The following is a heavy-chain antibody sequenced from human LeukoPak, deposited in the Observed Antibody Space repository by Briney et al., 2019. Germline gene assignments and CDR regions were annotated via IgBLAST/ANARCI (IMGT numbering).Heavy chain of an antibody. V-gene: IGHV3-23*01. Sequence: GGSLRLSCAASGFTFSSYAMSWVRQAPGKGLEWVSGISGSGGSTYYADSVKGRFTISRDNSKNTLYLQMNSLRAEDSAVYYCAKFPSYQYYYYYMNVWGKGTTVTVSS. CDR3: AKFPSYQYYYYYMNV. J-gene: IGHJ6*03. CDR2: ISGSGGST. CDR1: GFTFSSYA.